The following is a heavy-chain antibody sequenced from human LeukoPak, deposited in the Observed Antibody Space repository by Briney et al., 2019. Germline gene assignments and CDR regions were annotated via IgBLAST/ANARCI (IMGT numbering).Heavy chain of an antibody. V-gene: IGHV3-48*03. Sequence: GGSLRLSCAVSGFTFSSYEMNWVRQAPGKGLEWVSFIGSSGRTKYYADPVKGRFTISRDNARDSLYLQMNSLRVEDTAVYYCVREDSSSPLGYWGQGTLVTVSS. CDR3: VREDSSSPLGY. CDR2: IGSSGRTK. J-gene: IGHJ4*02. D-gene: IGHD6-13*01. CDR1: GFTFSSYE.